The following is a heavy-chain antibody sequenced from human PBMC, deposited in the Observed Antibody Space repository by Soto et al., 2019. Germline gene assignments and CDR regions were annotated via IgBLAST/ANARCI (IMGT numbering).Heavy chain of an antibody. Sequence: QVQLVQSGAEVKKPGASVKVSCKASGYTFTSYGISWVRQAPGQGLEWMGWISAYNGNTNYAQKLQGRVTMTTDTSTSTDYMELRSLRSDDTAVYYCARDDRTIFGVVIIIPYYYYGMEVWGQGTTVTVSS. J-gene: IGHJ6*02. CDR1: GYTFTSYG. D-gene: IGHD3-3*01. CDR2: ISAYNGNT. CDR3: ARDDRTIFGVVIIIPYYYYGMEV. V-gene: IGHV1-18*01.